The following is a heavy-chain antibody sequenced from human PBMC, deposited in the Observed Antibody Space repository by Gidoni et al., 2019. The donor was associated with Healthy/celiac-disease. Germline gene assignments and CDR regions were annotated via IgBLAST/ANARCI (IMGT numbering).Heavy chain of an antibody. V-gene: IGHV4-31*03. J-gene: IGHJ5*02. CDR3: ARGSRNQRDWFDP. D-gene: IGHD6-13*01. Sequence: QVQLQDSGPGLVKPSPTLSLTCTVSGGSIRSGRYYWSWIRQHPGKGLEWIGYIYYSGSTYYNPSLKSRVTISVDTSKNQFSLKLSSVTAADTDVYYCARGSRNQRDWFDPWGQGTLVTVSS. CDR1: GGSIRSGRYY. CDR2: IYYSGST.